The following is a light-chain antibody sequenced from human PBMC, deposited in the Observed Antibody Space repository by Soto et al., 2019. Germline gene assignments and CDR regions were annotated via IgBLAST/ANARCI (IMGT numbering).Light chain of an antibody. J-gene: IGKJ1*01. Sequence: DIQMTQSPSTLSASVGDRVTITCRASQSISSWLAWSQQKPGKAPKLLIYKASTLQSGVPSRFSGSGSGTESTLASSSPQPDDAATSYCQQYNDNWAFGQGTKVEIK. CDR2: KAS. CDR1: QSISSW. V-gene: IGKV1-5*03. CDR3: QQYNDNWA.